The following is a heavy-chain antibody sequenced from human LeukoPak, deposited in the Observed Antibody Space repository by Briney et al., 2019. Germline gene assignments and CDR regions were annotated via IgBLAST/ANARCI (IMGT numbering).Heavy chain of an antibody. Sequence: GGSLRLSCAASGFTFSSYWMTWVRQAPGKGLEWVANIKQDGSEAYYVDSVKGRFTVSRDNAKNSLYLQMNSLRVEDTAVYYCARETGGVLWFGETDWGQGTLVAVSS. CDR2: IKQDGSEA. CDR1: GFTFSSYW. D-gene: IGHD3-10*01. J-gene: IGHJ4*02. V-gene: IGHV3-7*01. CDR3: ARETGGVLWFGETD.